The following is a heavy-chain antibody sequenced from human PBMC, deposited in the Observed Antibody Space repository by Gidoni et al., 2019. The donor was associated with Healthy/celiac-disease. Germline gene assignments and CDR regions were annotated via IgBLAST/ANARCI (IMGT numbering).Heavy chain of an antibody. D-gene: IGHD4-4*01. V-gene: IGHV3-48*01. CDR1: GFPFISYS. J-gene: IGHJ4*02. CDR3: ARDRGSYSNPVDGYFDY. CDR2: ISSSSSTI. Sequence: EVQLVESGVGLLQPGGSLRLSCAASGFPFISYSMNWVRQAPWKGLEWFSYISSSSSTIYDADSVKGRFTISRDNAKNSLYMQRNSLRAEDTAVYYCARDRGSYSNPVDGYFDYWGQGTLVTVSS.